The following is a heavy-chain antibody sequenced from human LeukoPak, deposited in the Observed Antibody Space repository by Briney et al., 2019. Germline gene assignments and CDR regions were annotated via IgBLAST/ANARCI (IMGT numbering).Heavy chain of an antibody. J-gene: IGHJ4*02. CDR3: ADPGSAL. CDR1: GFTVSSNY. CDR2: LKENGTEK. Sequence: GGSLRLSCAASGFTVSSNYMSWVRQAPGKGLEWVANLKENGTEKMYVDSVKGRFTISRDNAKNSLYLQMNYLRAEDTAVYFCADPGSALWGQGTLVTVSS. V-gene: IGHV3-7*01.